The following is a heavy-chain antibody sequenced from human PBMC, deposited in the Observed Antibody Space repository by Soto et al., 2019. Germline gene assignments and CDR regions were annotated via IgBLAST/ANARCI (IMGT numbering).Heavy chain of an antibody. CDR1: GGTYSSYA. D-gene: IGHD1-20*01. Sequence: SVKVSCTASGGTYSSYAISWVRQAPGQGLEWMGGIIPIFGTANYAQKFQGRVTITADESTSTAYMELSSLRSEDTAVYYCARAPMPYNINWFDPWGQGTLVTVSS. J-gene: IGHJ5*02. CDR3: ARAPMPYNINWFDP. V-gene: IGHV1-69*13. CDR2: IIPIFGTA.